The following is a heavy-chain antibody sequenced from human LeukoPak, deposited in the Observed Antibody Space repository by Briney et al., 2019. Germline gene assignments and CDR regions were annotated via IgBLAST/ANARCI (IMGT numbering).Heavy chain of an antibody. CDR1: GGSISSGGYY. D-gene: IGHD3-3*01. Sequence: PSQTLSLTSTVSGGSISSGGYYWSWIRQHPGKGLEWIGYIYYSGSTYYNPSLKSRVTISVDTSKNQFSLKLSSVTAADTAAYYCARETEQLEYYDFWSGYYGHYYYYMDVWGKGTTVTVSS. J-gene: IGHJ6*03. V-gene: IGHV4-31*03. CDR3: ARETEQLEYYDFWSGYYGHYYYYMDV. CDR2: IYYSGST.